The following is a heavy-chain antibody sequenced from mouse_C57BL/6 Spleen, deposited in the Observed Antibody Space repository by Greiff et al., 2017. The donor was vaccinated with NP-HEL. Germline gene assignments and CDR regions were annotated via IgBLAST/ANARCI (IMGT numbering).Heavy chain of an antibody. CDR2: IYPGDGDT. V-gene: IGHV1-82*01. Sequence: VQLQQSGPELVKPGASVKISCKASGYAFSSSWMNWVKQRPGKGLEWIGRIYPGDGDTNYNGKFKGKATLTADKSSSTAYMQLSSLTSEDSAVYFCAREDGNYDWYFDVWGTGTTVTVSS. D-gene: IGHD2-1*01. CDR3: AREDGNYDWYFDV. CDR1: GYAFSSSW. J-gene: IGHJ1*03.